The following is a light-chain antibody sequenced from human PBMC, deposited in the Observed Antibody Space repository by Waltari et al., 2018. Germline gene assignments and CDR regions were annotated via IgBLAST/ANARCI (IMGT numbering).Light chain of an antibody. CDR1: QSVSSN. J-gene: IGKJ5*01. V-gene: IGKV3-15*01. Sequence: EIVQTQAPDTLSVSPGERATSSCRASQSVSSNLAWYQQKPGQAPRLLIYEASTRAASTPARFSGSGSGTDFSLTISSLQSEDSAIYYCQQYNHWPPITFGQGTRLEIK. CDR3: QQYNHWPPIT. CDR2: EAS.